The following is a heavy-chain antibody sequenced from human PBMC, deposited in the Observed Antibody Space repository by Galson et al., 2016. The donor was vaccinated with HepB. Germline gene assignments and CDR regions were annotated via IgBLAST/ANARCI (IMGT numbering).Heavy chain of an antibody. CDR2: IYSGGAT. CDR3: ASAPSRGV. J-gene: IGHJ6*02. CDR1: GFTVSNNY. Sequence: SLRLSCAASGFTVSNNYMSWVRQAPGKGLEWVSVIYSGGATKYADSVKGRFTISRDDSKNTLYLQMDNLRAEDTALYYCASAPSRGVCGQGTTVTVSS. V-gene: IGHV3-66*01. D-gene: IGHD3-10*01.